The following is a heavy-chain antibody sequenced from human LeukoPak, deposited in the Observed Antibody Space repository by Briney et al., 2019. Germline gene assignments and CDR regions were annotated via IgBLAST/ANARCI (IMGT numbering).Heavy chain of an antibody. Sequence: SETLSLTCTVSGYSISSGYYWSWIRQPAGKGLEWIGRIYTSGSTNYNPSLKSRVTISVDTSKNQFSLKLSSVTAADTAVYYCARTSVWNYQWGQGTLVTVSS. J-gene: IGHJ4*02. V-gene: IGHV4-61*02. CDR2: IYTSGST. CDR1: GYSISSGYY. CDR3: ARTSVWNYQ. D-gene: IGHD1-7*01.